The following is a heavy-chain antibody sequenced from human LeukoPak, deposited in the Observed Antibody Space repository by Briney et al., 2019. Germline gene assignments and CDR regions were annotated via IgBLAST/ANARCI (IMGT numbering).Heavy chain of an antibody. CDR2: INPDGSST. Sequence: GGSLRLSCAASGFTFSSYWMHWVRQAPGKGLVWVSRINPDGSSTIYADFVKGRFTISRDNAKNTLYLQMNSLSADDTAVYYCTRDRPIDYWGQGTLVTVSS. CDR1: GFTFSSYW. V-gene: IGHV3-74*01. J-gene: IGHJ4*02. CDR3: TRDRPIDY.